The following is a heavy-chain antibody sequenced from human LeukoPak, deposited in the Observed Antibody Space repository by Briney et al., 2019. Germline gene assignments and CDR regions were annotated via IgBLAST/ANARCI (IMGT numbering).Heavy chain of an antibody. CDR3: AKDLRLWYYDSRGYYFSYGMDV. Sequence: GGSLRLSCAASGFTFSNYYMSWIRQAPGKGLEWVSYIGASGSTIYYADSVKGRFTISRDNAKNSLYLQMNSLRAEDTAVYYCAKDLRLWYYDSRGYYFSYGMDVWGQGTTVTVSS. J-gene: IGHJ6*02. CDR1: GFTFSNYY. D-gene: IGHD3-22*01. CDR2: IGASGSTI. V-gene: IGHV3-11*01.